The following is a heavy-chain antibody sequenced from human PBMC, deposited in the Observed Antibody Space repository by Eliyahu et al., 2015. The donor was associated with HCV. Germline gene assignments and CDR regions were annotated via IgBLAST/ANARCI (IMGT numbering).Heavy chain of an antibody. CDR2: ISSSSSYI. CDR1: GFXFSSYX. CDR3: ASLFVPVILGGHYYYGMDV. V-gene: IGHV3-21*01. Sequence: EVQLVESGGGLVKPGGSLRLSCAASGFXFSSYXMNWVRQAPGKGLEWVSSISSSSSYIYYADSVKGRFTISRDNAKNSLYLQMNSLRAEDTAVYYCASLFVPVILGGHYYYGMDVWGQGTTVTVSS. D-gene: IGHD3-16*02. J-gene: IGHJ6*02.